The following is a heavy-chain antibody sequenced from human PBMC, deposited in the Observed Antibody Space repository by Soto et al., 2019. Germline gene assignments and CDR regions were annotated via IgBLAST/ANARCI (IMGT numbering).Heavy chain of an antibody. CDR3: AKNADCRGGAKCIVGWFDP. CDR2: IFPGGIA. V-gene: IGHV4-4*02. CDR1: GGPMGDHDW. J-gene: IGHJ5*02. D-gene: IGHD2-15*01. Sequence: QVHLQESAPARWNPSGTLSLTCSFSGGPMGDHDWWTWVPRPPERGLEWIGEIFPGGIATYNPSHKNRVTISIDRSKSQFYLTLNSLTAADTAMYYCAKNADCRGGAKCIVGWFDPWGQGILVTVSS.